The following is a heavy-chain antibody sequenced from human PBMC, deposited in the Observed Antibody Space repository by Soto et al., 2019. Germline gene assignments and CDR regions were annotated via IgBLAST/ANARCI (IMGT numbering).Heavy chain of an antibody. J-gene: IGHJ5*01. D-gene: IGHD2-21*02. V-gene: IGHV4-59*08. Sequence: PSETLSLTCTGSGGSIRSHYWSWIRQPPGKRLEWIGYVHNSGSTNYNPSLKSRVTTAVDTSKNQFSLRLSSVTAADTAVYYCARHVYEFDNGDNNWFDSWGQG. CDR3: ARHVYEFDNGDNNWFDS. CDR2: VHNSGST. CDR1: GGSIRSHY.